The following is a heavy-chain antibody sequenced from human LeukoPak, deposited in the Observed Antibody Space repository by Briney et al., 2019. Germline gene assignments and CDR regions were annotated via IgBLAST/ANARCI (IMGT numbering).Heavy chain of an antibody. V-gene: IGHV4-61*08. Sequence: SETLSLTCTVSGGSISSGGYYWSWMRQPPGKRLEWIGYIYFSGTTNYYPSLKSRVTISADTSKNQFSLRLSSVTAADTAVYYCARHGPLYDIWSAQFYFDYWGQGTLVTVSS. D-gene: IGHD3-3*01. CDR1: GGSISSGGYY. CDR3: ARHGPLYDIWSAQFYFDY. CDR2: IYFSGTT. J-gene: IGHJ4*02.